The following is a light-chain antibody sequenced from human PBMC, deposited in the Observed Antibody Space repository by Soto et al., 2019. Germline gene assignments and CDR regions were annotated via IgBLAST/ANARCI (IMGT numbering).Light chain of an antibody. J-gene: IGKJ5*01. CDR2: DTT. V-gene: IGKV3-11*02. CDR1: QSVNNY. Sequence: IVLTQSPATLSLSPGERATLSCRASQSVNNYVAWYQHKSGQAPRLLIDDTTNRATAIPARFSGSGSGRDFTLTISKLEPEDFAVYYCKPRGNLGQGTRLEIK. CDR3: KPRGN.